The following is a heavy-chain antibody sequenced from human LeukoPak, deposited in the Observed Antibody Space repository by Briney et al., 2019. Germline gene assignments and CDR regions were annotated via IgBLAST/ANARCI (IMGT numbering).Heavy chain of an antibody. D-gene: IGHD5-18*01. CDR1: GGTFSSYA. J-gene: IGHJ6*03. V-gene: IGHV1-69*13. Sequence: GASVKVSCKASGGTFSSYAISWVRQAPGQGLEWMGGIIPIFGTANYAQKFQGRVTITADESTSTAYMELSSLRSEDTAVYYCARDVDTAMGKAYYYYYMDVWGKGTTVTVSS. CDR3: ARDVDTAMGKAYYYYYMDV. CDR2: IIPIFGTA.